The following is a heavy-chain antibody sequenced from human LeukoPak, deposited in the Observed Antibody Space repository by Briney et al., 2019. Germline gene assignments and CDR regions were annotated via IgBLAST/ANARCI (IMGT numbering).Heavy chain of an antibody. CDR3: ARRSIVRASPDWYFDL. Sequence: GESLKISCKGSGYSFTSYWIGWVRQMPAKGLEWMGIIYPGDSDTRYSPSFQGQVTISADKSISTAYLQWSSLKASDTAMYYCARRSIVRASPDWYFDLWGRGTLVTVYS. J-gene: IGHJ2*01. D-gene: IGHD1-26*01. CDR2: IYPGDSDT. CDR1: GYSFTSYW. V-gene: IGHV5-51*01.